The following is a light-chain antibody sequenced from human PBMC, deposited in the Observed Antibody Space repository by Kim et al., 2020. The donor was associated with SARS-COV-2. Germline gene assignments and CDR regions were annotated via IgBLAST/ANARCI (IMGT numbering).Light chain of an antibody. Sequence: GQSITISCTGTSSDVGSYNLVSWYQQHPGKAPKLMIYEVSKRPSGVSHRFSGSKSGNTASLTISGLQAEDEADYYCCSYAGSSTWVFGTGTKVTVL. J-gene: IGLJ1*01. CDR3: CSYAGSSTWV. CDR1: SSDVGSYNL. V-gene: IGLV2-23*02. CDR2: EVS.